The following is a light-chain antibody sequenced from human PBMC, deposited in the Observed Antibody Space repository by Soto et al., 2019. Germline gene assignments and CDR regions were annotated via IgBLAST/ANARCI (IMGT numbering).Light chain of an antibody. CDR1: NIGGKS. CDR2: YDS. J-gene: IGLJ2*01. Sequence: SYELTQPPSVSVAPGKTARSTCGGNNIGGKSVHWYQQKPGQAPVLVIYYDSDRPSGIPERFSGSNSGNTATLTISRVEAGDEADYYCQVWDNSSDHVVFGGGTKLTVL. CDR3: QVWDNSSDHVV. V-gene: IGLV3-21*04.